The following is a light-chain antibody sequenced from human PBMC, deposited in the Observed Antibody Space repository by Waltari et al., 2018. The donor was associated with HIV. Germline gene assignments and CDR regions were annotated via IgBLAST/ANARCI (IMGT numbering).Light chain of an antibody. Sequence: QSVLTQPPSASGTPGQRVTISCSGSSSNIGSNTVNWYQQLPGTAPKLLIYSNNLPPSLVPDRFSGSKSGTSASLAISGLQSEDEADYYCAAWDDSLNGFWVFGGGTKLTVL. CDR1: SSNIGSNT. CDR2: SNN. J-gene: IGLJ3*02. CDR3: AAWDDSLNGFWV. V-gene: IGLV1-44*01.